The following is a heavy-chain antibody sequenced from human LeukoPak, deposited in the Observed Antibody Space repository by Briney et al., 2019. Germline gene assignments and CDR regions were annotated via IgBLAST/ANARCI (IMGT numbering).Heavy chain of an antibody. CDR1: GGTFSSYA. D-gene: IGHD3-22*01. J-gene: IGHJ4*02. Sequence: SVKVSCKASGGTFSSYAISWVRQAPGQGLEWMGGIIPIFGTANYAQKFQGRVTITADESTSTAYMELSSLRSEDTAVYYRAREGDYYDSSKYTDYWGQGTLVTVSS. CDR2: IIPIFGTA. CDR3: AREGDYYDSSKYTDY. V-gene: IGHV1-69*13.